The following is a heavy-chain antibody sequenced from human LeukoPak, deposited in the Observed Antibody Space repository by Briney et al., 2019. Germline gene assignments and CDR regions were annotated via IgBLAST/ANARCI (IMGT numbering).Heavy chain of an antibody. CDR2: IYYSGST. CDR3: ARVGYSSGWYGGGGADY. D-gene: IGHD6-19*01. J-gene: IGHJ4*02. Sequence: KPSETLSLTCTVSGGSISSYYWSWIRQPPGKGLERIGYIYYSGSTNYNPSLKSRVTISVDTSKNQLSLKLSSVTAADTAVYYCARVGYSSGWYGGGGADYWGQGTLVTVSS. V-gene: IGHV4-59*01. CDR1: GGSISSYY.